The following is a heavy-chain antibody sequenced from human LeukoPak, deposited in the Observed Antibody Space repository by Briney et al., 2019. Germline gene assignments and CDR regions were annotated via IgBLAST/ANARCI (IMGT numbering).Heavy chain of an antibody. CDR1: GYTFTGYY. CDR3: ARDQTKRYYFDY. V-gene: IGHV1-2*02. Sequence: ASVRVSCKASGYTFTGYYMHWVRQAPGQGLEWMGWINPNSGGTNYAQKFQGRVTMTRDTSISTAYMELSGLRSDDTAVYYCARDQTKRYYFDYWGQGTLVTVSS. J-gene: IGHJ4*02. D-gene: IGHD1-7*01. CDR2: INPNSGGT.